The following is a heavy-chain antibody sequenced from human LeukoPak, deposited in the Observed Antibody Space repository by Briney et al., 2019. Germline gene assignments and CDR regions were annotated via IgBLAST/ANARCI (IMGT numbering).Heavy chain of an antibody. J-gene: IGHJ4*02. CDR3: AKDSYDILTGYYQN. Sequence: PGGSLRLSCAASGFTFSSHSMSWVRQAPGQGLEWVPSIRGSGGTTYYADSVKGRFTISRDNSKNTLFLQMNSLRADDTAVYYCAKDSYDILTGYYQNWGQGTMVTVSS. CDR2: IRGSGGTT. V-gene: IGHV3-23*01. D-gene: IGHD3-9*01. CDR1: GFTFSSHS.